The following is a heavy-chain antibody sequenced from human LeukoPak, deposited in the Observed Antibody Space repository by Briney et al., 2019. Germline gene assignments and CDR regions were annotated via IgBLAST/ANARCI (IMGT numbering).Heavy chain of an antibody. D-gene: IGHD3-16*01. CDR3: ARDRVEVTTSMLGGVKRTVTDYYGMDV. CDR2: TYSDGTT. J-gene: IGHJ6*02. CDR1: GFTVSNNH. Sequence: GGTLRLSCGASGFTVSNNHMSWVRQAPGKGLEWVSITYSDGTTYYADSVKGRFTISRDNSRNTLYVQMNSLRAEDTAVYFCARDRVEVTTSMLGGVKRTVTDYYGMDVWGQGTTVTVSS. V-gene: IGHV3-53*01.